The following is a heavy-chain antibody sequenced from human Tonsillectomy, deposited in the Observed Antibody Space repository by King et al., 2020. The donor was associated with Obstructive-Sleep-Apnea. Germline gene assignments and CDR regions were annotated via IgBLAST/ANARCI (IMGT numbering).Heavy chain of an antibody. CDR3: ARDSSSMVRGVIDSYYGMDV. CDR1: GGSISSGGYY. V-gene: IGHV4-31*03. J-gene: IGHJ6*02. D-gene: IGHD3-10*01. CDR2: IYYSGST. Sequence: VQLQESGPGLVKPSQTLSLTCIVSGGSISSGGYYWSWIRQHPGKGLEWIGYIYYSGSTYYNPSLKSRITISVDTAKNQFSLNLSSVTAADTAVYYCARDSSSMVRGVIDSYYGMDVWGQGTTVTVSS.